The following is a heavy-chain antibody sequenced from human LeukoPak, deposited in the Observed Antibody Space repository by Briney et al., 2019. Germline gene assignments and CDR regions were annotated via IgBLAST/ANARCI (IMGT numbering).Heavy chain of an antibody. CDR3: ARDSGHVDTAMAHDY. CDR1: GFNFSSYE. J-gene: IGHJ4*02. CDR2: ISTSGTII. V-gene: IGHV3-48*03. Sequence: GGSLRLSCAASGFNFSSYEMNWVRQAPGKGLEWVSYISTSGTIIYYADSVKGRFTISRDNAKNSLYLQMNSLRAEDTAVYYCARDSGHVDTAMAHDYWGQGTLVTVSS. D-gene: IGHD5-18*01.